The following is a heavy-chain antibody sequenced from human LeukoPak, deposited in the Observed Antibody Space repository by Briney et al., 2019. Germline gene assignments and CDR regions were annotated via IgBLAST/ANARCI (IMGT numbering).Heavy chain of an antibody. D-gene: IGHD6-6*01. J-gene: IGHJ4*01. Sequence: PGRSLRLSXTASGFTLRNYWMHWVRHVPGKRLVWVSRISGDGSVTYYADSVQGRFTISRDNAKNTLYLQIDSLRSEDTAVYYCARYSSSTGGASYYLDYWGHGTLVTVSS. V-gene: IGHV3-74*01. CDR2: ISGDGSVT. CDR3: ARYSSSTGGASYYLDY. CDR1: GFTLRNYW.